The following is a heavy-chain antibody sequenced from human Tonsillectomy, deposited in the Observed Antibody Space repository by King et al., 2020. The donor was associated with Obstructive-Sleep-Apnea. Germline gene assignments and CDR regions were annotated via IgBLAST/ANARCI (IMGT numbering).Heavy chain of an antibody. CDR2: ISFDGSNK. D-gene: IGHD2-2*01. CDR3: AGGSTLQGYQLLSKYYYGMDV. Sequence: VQLVESGGGVVQPGRSLRLSCAASGFMFSRYAMHWVRQAPGKGLEWVAVISFDGSNKYYADSVKGRFTISRDNSKNTLYLQMNSLRADDTAVNYCAGGSTLQGYQLLSKYYYGMDVWGQGTTVTVSS. V-gene: IGHV3-30*04. CDR1: GFMFSRYA. J-gene: IGHJ6*02.